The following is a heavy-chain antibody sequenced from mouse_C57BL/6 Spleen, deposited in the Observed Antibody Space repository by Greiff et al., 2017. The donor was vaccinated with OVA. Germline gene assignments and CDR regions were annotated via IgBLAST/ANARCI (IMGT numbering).Heavy chain of an antibody. CDR3: ARNYDYDEGGYYAMDY. CDR1: GYAFSSYW. Sequence: QVHVKQSGAELVKPGASVKISCKASGYAFSSYWMNWVKQRPGKGLEWIGQIYPGDGDTNYNGKFKGKATLTADKSSSTAYMQLSSLTSEDSAVYFCARNYDYDEGGYYAMDYWGQGTSVTVSS. J-gene: IGHJ4*01. CDR2: IYPGDGDT. D-gene: IGHD2-4*01. V-gene: IGHV1-80*01.